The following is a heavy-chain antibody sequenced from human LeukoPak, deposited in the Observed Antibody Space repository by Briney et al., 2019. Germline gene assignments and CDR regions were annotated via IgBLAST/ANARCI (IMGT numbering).Heavy chain of an antibody. J-gene: IGHJ4*02. CDR2: IYYSGST. CDR3: ARVGTSAAAVDY. CDR1: GGSISSGGYY. D-gene: IGHD6-13*01. Sequence: PSETLFLTCTVSGGSISSGGYYWSWIRQHPGKGLERIGYIYYSGSTYYNPSLKSRVTISVDTSKNQFSLKLSSVTAADTAVYYCARVGTSAAAVDYWGQGTLVTVSS. V-gene: IGHV4-31*03.